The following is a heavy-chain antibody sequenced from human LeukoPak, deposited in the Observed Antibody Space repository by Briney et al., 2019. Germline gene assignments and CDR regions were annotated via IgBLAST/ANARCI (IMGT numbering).Heavy chain of an antibody. CDR1: GGSISSYY. V-gene: IGHV4-4*07. CDR2: IYTSGST. J-gene: IGHJ6*03. D-gene: IGHD1-26*01. CDR3: ARVLGSYSYMDV. Sequence: TPSETPSLTCTVSGGSISSYYWSWIRQPAGRGLEWIGRIYTSGSTNYNPSLKSRVTMSVDTSKNQFSLKLSSVTAADTAVYYCARVLGSYSYMDVWGKGTTVTISS.